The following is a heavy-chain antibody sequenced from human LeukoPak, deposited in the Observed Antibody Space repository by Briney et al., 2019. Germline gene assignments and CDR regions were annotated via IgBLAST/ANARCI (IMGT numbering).Heavy chain of an antibody. CDR3: ATSHDSAGND. Sequence: GGSLRLSCAASGFTFNSYWMSWVRQAPEKGLEWLANIRQDGSDKQYVDSVKGRFTISRDNAKNSLYLQMNSLSAEDTAVYYCATSHDSAGNDWGQGTLVTVSS. D-gene: IGHD2-15*01. J-gene: IGHJ4*02. CDR1: GFTFNSYW. V-gene: IGHV3-7*01. CDR2: IRQDGSDK.